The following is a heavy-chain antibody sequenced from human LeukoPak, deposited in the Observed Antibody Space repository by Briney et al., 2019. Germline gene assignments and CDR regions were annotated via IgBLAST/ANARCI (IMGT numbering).Heavy chain of an antibody. V-gene: IGHV1-2*02. D-gene: IGHD1-26*01. Sequence: ASVKVSCKASGYTFTGYYMHWVRQAPGQGLEWMGWINPNSGGTNYAQKFQGRVTMTRNTSISTAYMELSSLRSEDTAVYYCARQIYRVGATLNWFDPWGQGTLVTVSS. J-gene: IGHJ5*02. CDR3: ARQIYRVGATLNWFDP. CDR1: GYTFTGYY. CDR2: INPNSGGT.